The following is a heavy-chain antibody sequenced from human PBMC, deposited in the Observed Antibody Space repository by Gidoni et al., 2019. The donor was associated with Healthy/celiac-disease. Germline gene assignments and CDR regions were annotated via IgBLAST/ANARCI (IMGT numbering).Heavy chain of an antibody. Sequence: EVQLVQSGAEVKKPGESLKISCKGSGYSFTSYWIGWVRQMPGNGLEWMGIIYPGDSDTRYSPSFQGQVTISADKSISTAYLQWSSLKASDTAMYYCARRHATGDPRKKYYFDYWGQGTLVTVSS. CDR1: GYSFTSYW. V-gene: IGHV5-51*01. CDR2: IYPGDSDT. D-gene: IGHD4-17*01. J-gene: IGHJ4*02. CDR3: ARRHATGDPRKKYYFDY.